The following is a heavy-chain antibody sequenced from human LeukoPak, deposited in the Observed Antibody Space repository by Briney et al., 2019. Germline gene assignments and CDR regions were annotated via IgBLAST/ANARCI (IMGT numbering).Heavy chain of an antibody. CDR2: IYHSGST. Sequence: SSETLSLTCTVSGGSISSGGYYWSWIRQPPGKGLEWIGYIYHSGSTYYNPSLKSRVTISVDRSKNQFSLKLSSVTAADTAVYYCARVGPLEAAAWGQGTLVTVSS. D-gene: IGHD6-13*01. CDR1: GGSISSGGYY. CDR3: ARVGPLEAAA. J-gene: IGHJ1*01. V-gene: IGHV4-30-2*01.